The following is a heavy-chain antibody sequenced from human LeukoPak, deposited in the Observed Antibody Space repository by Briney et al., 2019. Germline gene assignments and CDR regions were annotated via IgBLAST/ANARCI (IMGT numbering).Heavy chain of an antibody. D-gene: IGHD6-13*01. CDR2: IRSKAYGGTT. J-gene: IGHJ4*02. CDR1: GFTFGDYA. Sequence: PGGSLRLSCTASGFTFGDYAMSWVRQAPGKGLEWVGFIRSKAYGGTTEYAASVKGRFTISRDDSKSIAYLQMNSLKTEDTAVYYCTRDGIPYSSSWHCYWGQRTLVTVSS. V-gene: IGHV3-49*04. CDR3: TRDGIPYSSSWHCY.